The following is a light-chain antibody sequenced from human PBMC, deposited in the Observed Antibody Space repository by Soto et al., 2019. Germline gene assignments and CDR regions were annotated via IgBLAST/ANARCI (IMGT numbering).Light chain of an antibody. J-gene: IGLJ1*01. CDR3: CSYAGSYIYV. Sequence: QSALTQPRSVSGSPGQSVSISCIGTSSDVGGYNYVSWYQHHPGKAPTVMIYDVTKRPSGVPDRFSGSKSGNTASLTISGLQAEDEADYYCCSYAGSYIYVFGTGTKLTVL. V-gene: IGLV2-11*01. CDR1: SSDVGGYNY. CDR2: DVT.